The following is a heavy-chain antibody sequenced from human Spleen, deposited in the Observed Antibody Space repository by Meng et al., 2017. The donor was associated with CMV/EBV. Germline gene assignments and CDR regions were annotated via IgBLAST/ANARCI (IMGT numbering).Heavy chain of an antibody. Sequence: ASVKVSCKTSGYPFRNNALTWVRQAPGQGLEWMGWISTYNYNTNYAQTFQGRITMTADPSTNTAHMELRSLSADDTAIYYCARDFSSGLFDFWGQGTPVTVSS. V-gene: IGHV1-18*01. J-gene: IGHJ4*02. D-gene: IGHD6-19*01. CDR2: ISTYNYNT. CDR1: GYPFRNNA. CDR3: ARDFSSGLFDF.